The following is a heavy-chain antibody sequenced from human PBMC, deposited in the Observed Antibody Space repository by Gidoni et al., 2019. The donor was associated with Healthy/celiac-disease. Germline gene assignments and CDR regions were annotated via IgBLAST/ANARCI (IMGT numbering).Heavy chain of an antibody. V-gene: IGHV3-21*01. CDR3: ARDTAAAGTVFDP. D-gene: IGHD6-13*01. CDR1: GFTSSSYS. Sequence: EVQLVESGGGLVKPGGSLRLSCAASGFTSSSYSMNWVRQAPGKGLEWVSTISSSSSYIYYADSVKGRFTISRDNAKNSLYLQMNSLRAEDTAVYYCARDTAAAGTVFDPWGQGTLVTVSS. J-gene: IGHJ5*02. CDR2: ISSSSSYI.